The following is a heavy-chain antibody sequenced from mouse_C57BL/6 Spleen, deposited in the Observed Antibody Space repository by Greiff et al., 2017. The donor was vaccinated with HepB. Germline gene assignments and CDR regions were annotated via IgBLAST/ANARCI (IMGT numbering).Heavy chain of an antibody. V-gene: IGHV3-6*01. D-gene: IGHD2-2*01. CDR2: ISYDGSN. J-gene: IGHJ1*03. CDR1: GYSITSGYY. Sequence: ESGPGLVKPSQSLSLTCSVTGYSITSGYYWNWIRQFPGNKLEWMGYISYDGSNNYNPSLKNRISITRDTSKNQFFLKLNSVTTEDTATYYCASTMVTTRYFDVWGTGTTVTVSS. CDR3: ASTMVTTRYFDV.